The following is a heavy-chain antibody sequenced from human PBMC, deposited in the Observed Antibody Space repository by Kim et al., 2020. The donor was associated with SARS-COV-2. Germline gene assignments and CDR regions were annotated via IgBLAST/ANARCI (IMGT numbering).Heavy chain of an antibody. CDR3: ARHSGAWVPDSSYHY. CDR1: GGSISSSSYY. Sequence: SETLSLTCTVSGGSISSSSYYWGWIRQPPGKGLEWIGSIYYSGSTYYNPSLKSRVTISVDTSKNQFSLKLSSVTAADTAVYYCARHSGAWVPDSSYHYWGQGTLVTVSS. V-gene: IGHV4-39*01. J-gene: IGHJ4*02. D-gene: IGHD6-6*01. CDR2: IYYSGST.